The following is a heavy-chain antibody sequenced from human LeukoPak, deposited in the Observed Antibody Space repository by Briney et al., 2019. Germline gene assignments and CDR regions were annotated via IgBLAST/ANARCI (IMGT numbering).Heavy chain of an antibody. V-gene: IGHV1-18*04. D-gene: IGHD2-2*01. J-gene: IGHJ4*02. CDR1: GYSFTSYW. CDR3: ARGCGGTSCYLLDF. CDR2: ISGYNGDT. Sequence: GESLKISCKGSGYSFTSYWIGWVRQMPGKGLEWMGWISGYNGDTNYAQKFQDRVTMTTDTSTSTAYMELRSLRSDDTAFYYCARGCGGTSCYLLDFWGQGTLVTVSS.